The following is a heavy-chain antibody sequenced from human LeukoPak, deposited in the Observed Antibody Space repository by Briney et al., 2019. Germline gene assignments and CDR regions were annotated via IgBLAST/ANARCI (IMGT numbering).Heavy chain of an antibody. V-gene: IGHV3-73*01. CDR3: TRVSEQPDYYYYYMDV. D-gene: IGHD6-13*01. J-gene: IGHJ6*03. Sequence: GGSLRLSCAASGFTFSGSAMHWVRQASGKGLEWVGRIRSKANSYATAYAASVKGRFTISRDDSKNTAYLQMNSLKTEDTAVYYCTRVSEQPDYYYYYMDVWGKGTTVTVSS. CDR1: GFTFSGSA. CDR2: IRSKANSYAT.